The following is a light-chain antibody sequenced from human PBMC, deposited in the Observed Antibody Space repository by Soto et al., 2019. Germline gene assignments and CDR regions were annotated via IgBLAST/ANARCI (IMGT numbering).Light chain of an antibody. J-gene: IGKJ4*01. CDR3: QQRGT. Sequence: EIVLTQSPGTLSLSPGERATLSCRASQSVSSSYLAWYQQKPGQAPRLLIYGASSRATGIPDRFSGSGSGTDLPITISRLEPEDFAVYYCQQRGTFGGGTKVEIK. CDR1: QSVSSSY. CDR2: GAS. V-gene: IGKV3-20*01.